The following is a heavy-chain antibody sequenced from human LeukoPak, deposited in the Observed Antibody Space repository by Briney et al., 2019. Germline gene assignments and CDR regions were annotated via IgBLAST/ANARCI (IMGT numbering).Heavy chain of an antibody. CDR1: GLTFRSFW. V-gene: IGHV3-7*01. Sequence: GGSLRLSCAVSGLTFRSFWMSWVRQAPGKGLEWVANINQDGSEKYFVDSVKGRFTISRDNSKNSLHLQMNTLRAEDTALYYCARGQQLVPYYYYYYMDVWGKGTTVTVSS. CDR3: ARGQQLVPYYYYYYMDV. J-gene: IGHJ6*03. CDR2: INQDGSEK. D-gene: IGHD6-13*01.